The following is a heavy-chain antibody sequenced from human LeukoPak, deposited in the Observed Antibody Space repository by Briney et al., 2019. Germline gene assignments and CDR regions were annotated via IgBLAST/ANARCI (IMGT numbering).Heavy chain of an antibody. CDR3: ARSEGYFSGGSCYSANWFDP. CDR1: GYSFTSYW. Sequence: GESLKISCKGSGYSFTSYWIGWVRQMPGKGLEWMGIIYPGDSDTRYSPSFQGQVTISADKSISTAYLQWSSLKASDTAMYYCARSEGYFSGGSCYSANWFDPWGQGTLVTVSS. D-gene: IGHD2-15*01. V-gene: IGHV5-51*01. J-gene: IGHJ5*02. CDR2: IYPGDSDT.